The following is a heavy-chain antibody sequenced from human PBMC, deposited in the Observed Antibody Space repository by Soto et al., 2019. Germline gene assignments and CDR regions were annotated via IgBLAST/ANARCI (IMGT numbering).Heavy chain of an antibody. Sequence: ASVKVSCKASGYTFTSYYMHWVRQAPGQGLEWMGIINPSGGSTSYAQKLQGRVTMTRDTSTSTVYMELSSLRSEDTAVYYCARDITVSGSYYDSSGYYSAFDYWGQGTLVTVSS. CDR1: GYTFTSYY. CDR2: INPSGGST. V-gene: IGHV1-46*01. CDR3: ARDITVSGSYYDSSGYYSAFDY. D-gene: IGHD3-22*01. J-gene: IGHJ4*02.